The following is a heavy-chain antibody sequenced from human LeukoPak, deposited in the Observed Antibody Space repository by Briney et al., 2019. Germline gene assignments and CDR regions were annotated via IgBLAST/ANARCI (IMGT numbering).Heavy chain of an antibody. CDR1: GFTFSSYS. D-gene: IGHD3-10*01. CDR2: ISSSSSYI. V-gene: IGHV3-21*01. J-gene: IGHJ4*02. Sequence: GGSLRLSCAASGFTFSSYSMNWVRQAPGKGLEWISSISSSSSYIYYADSVKGRFTISRDNAKNSLYLQMNSLRAEDTAVYYCARESLWFGELLGGWGQGTLVTVSS. CDR3: ARESLWFGELLGG.